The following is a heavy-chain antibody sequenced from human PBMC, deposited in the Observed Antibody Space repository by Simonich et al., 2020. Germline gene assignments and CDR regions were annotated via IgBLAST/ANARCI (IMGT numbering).Heavy chain of an antibody. D-gene: IGHD4-17*01. J-gene: IGHJ4*02. Sequence: EVQLVESGGGLVQPGGSLRLSCAASGFTFSSYEMNWVRQAPGKGLELVSYISCSGSTIYYADSVKGRFTISRDNAKNSLYLQMNSLRAEDTAVYYCARHYYGDYYFDYWGQGTLVTVSS. CDR2: ISCSGSTI. CDR3: ARHYYGDYYFDY. CDR1: GFTFSSYE. V-gene: IGHV3-48*03.